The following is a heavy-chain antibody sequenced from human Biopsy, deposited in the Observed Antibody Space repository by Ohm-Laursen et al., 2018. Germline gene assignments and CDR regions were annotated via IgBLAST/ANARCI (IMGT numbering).Heavy chain of an antibody. CDR1: GFTFDDYG. V-gene: IGHV3-43D*04. CDR2: ISWDGSSR. CDR3: ARAFRGQYFYYYYGMDV. D-gene: IGHD3-9*01. Sequence: SLRLSCAASGFTFDDYGMHWVRHRPGKGLEWVSLISWDGSSRHYADSVKGRFTISRDNSKNSLYLQMNSLRAEDTALYFCARAFRGQYFYYYYGMDVWGQGTTVTVSS. J-gene: IGHJ6*02.